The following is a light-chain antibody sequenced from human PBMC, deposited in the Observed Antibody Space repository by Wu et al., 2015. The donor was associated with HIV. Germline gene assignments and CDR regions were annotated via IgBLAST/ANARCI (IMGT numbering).Light chain of an antibody. J-gene: IGKJ2*01. CDR1: QSVASF. Sequence: EIVLTRFPATLSLSPGERATLSCRASQSVASFLAWYQQKPGQAPRLLIYDASNRATGIPARFSGSGSGTDFTLTISSLEPEDFAVYYCQQRRYWPLYTFGLGDQAGDQT. CDR2: DAS. V-gene: IGKV3-11*01. CDR3: QQRRYWPLYT.